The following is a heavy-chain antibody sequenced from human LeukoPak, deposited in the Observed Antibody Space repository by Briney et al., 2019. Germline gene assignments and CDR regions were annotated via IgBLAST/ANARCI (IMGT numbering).Heavy chain of an antibody. CDR3: ASSIGDSSAFHFDY. V-gene: IGHV1-69*05. CDR2: IIPLFGTA. Sequence: SVKVSCKASGGTFSSHAITWVRQAPVEGLEWMGGIIPLFGTANYAQKFQGRVTITTDEFTSTAYMELSSLRSEDTAVYYCASSIGDSSAFHFDYWGQGTLVTVSS. J-gene: IGHJ4*02. D-gene: IGHD3-22*01. CDR1: GGTFSSHA.